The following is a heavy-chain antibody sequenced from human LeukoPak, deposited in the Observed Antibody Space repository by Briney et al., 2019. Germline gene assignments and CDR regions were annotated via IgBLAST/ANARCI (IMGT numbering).Heavy chain of an antibody. D-gene: IGHD3-22*01. Sequence: ASGKVSCKAAGGTFSSYAISWVRQAPGQGLEWMRGIIPIFGTANYAQKFQGRVTITADESTSTAYMELSSLRSEDTAVYYCARDSSGYYYYFDYWGQGTLVTVSS. CDR1: GGTFSSYA. CDR2: IIPIFGTA. V-gene: IGHV1-69*13. J-gene: IGHJ4*02. CDR3: ARDSSGYYYYFDY.